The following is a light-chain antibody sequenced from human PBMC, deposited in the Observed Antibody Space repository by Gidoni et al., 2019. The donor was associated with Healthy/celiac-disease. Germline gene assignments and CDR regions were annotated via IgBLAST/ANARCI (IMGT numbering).Light chain of an antibody. Sequence: DIQMTQSPSSLSASVGDRVTITCRASQSISSYVNWYQQKPGKAPKLLIDAASSLQSGVPSRFSGSGSGTDFPLTISSLQPEDFATYYCQQSYSTPWTFGQGTKVEIK. J-gene: IGKJ1*01. CDR1: QSISSY. CDR3: QQSYSTPWT. CDR2: AAS. V-gene: IGKV1-39*01.